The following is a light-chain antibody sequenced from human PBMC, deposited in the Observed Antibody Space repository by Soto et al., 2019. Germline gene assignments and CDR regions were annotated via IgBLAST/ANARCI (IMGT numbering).Light chain of an antibody. CDR1: QNVDIY. Sequence: EVVLTQSPATLSLSPGEGATLSCRASQNVDIYLAWYQQKPGQAPRLLIYDASNRATGIPARFSGSGSGTDFTLTISSLEPEDFAVYYCQQRKIWPPIAFGQGTRLEIK. V-gene: IGKV3-11*01. CDR3: QQRKIWPPIA. CDR2: DAS. J-gene: IGKJ5*01.